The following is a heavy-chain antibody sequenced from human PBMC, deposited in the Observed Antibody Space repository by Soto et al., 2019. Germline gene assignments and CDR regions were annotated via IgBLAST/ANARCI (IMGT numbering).Heavy chain of an antibody. Sequence: QLQLQESGPGLVKPSETLSLTCTVSGGSIRSSSSYWDWLRQPPGKGLEWIGSIYYSGSTYYNPPLKSRVVIAMDKSKNPFSLNLSSVTAADTAVYYCARRRGVVQDGMDVWGQGTTVIVSS. CDR3: ARRRGVVQDGMDV. CDR2: IYYSGST. J-gene: IGHJ6*02. D-gene: IGHD3-3*01. CDR1: GGSIRSSSSY. V-gene: IGHV4-39*01.